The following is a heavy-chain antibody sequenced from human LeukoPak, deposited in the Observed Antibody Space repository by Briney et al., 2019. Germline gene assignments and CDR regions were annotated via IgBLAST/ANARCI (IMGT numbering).Heavy chain of an antibody. CDR1: GLSLNDHW. Sequence: PGGSLTLSCAPSGLSLNDHWMHWVRHAPGKGLVWVSRIKTNGLETDYADSVKGRFSISRDNAKNELYLQMNSLTDEDTAVYFCARDVLLGSGSLDYWGQGTLVTVSS. V-gene: IGHV3-74*01. J-gene: IGHJ4*02. CDR2: IKTNGLET. D-gene: IGHD3-10*01. CDR3: ARDVLLGSGSLDY.